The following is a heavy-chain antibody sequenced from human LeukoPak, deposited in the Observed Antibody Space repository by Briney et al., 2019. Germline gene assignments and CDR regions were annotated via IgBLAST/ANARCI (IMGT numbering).Heavy chain of an antibody. J-gene: IGHJ4*02. D-gene: IGHD4-17*01. CDR1: GFTFSSYS. Sequence: GGSLRLSCAASGFTFSSYSMNWVRQAPGKGLEWVSSISSSSYIYYADSVKGRFTISRDNAKNSLYLQMNSLRAEDTAVYYCARARGHMTTADYWGQGTLVTVSS. CDR2: ISSSSYI. CDR3: ARARGHMTTADY. V-gene: IGHV3-21*01.